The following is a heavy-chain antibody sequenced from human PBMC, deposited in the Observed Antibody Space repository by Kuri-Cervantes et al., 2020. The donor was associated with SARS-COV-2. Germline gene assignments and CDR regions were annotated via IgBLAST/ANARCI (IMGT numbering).Heavy chain of an antibody. CDR1: GFIFSDYY. V-gene: IGHV3-11*04. CDR2: IGPTGTTK. J-gene: IGHJ4*02. D-gene: IGHD4-17*01. Sequence: GESLKISCTASGFIFSDYYMTWIRQARGKGLEWVSNIGPTGTTKYYADSVKGRFTISRDNAKNSLYLQMNSLRAEDTAVYYCARDRYGDYEFFDYWGQGTLVTVSS. CDR3: ARDRYGDYEFFDY.